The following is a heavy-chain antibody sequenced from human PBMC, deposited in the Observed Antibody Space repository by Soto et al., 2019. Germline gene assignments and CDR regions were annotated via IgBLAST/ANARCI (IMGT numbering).Heavy chain of an antibody. CDR3: ARAHSNYDFWSGYYTGYYYYGMDV. D-gene: IGHD3-3*01. CDR1: EFTFSSYS. CDR2: ISSSSSYI. Sequence: LRLSCAASEFTFSSYSMNWVGQAPGKGLEWVSSISSSSSYIYYADSVKGRFTISRDNAKNSLYLQMNSLRAEDTAVYYCARAHSNYDFWSGYYTGYYYYGMDVWGQGTTVTVSS. J-gene: IGHJ6*02. V-gene: IGHV3-21*01.